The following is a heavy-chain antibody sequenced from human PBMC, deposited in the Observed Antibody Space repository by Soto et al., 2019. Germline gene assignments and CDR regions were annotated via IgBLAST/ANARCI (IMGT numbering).Heavy chain of an antibody. Sequence: GGSLRLSCAASGFTFDDYAMHWVRQAPGKGLEWVSGISWNSGSIGYADSVKGRFTISRDNAKNSLYLQMNSLRAEDTALYYCAKDNISGWGSYRWQGAFDIWGQGTMVTVSS. J-gene: IGHJ3*02. CDR1: GFTFDDYA. V-gene: IGHV3-9*01. CDR3: AKDNISGWGSYRWQGAFDI. CDR2: ISWNSGSI. D-gene: IGHD3-16*02.